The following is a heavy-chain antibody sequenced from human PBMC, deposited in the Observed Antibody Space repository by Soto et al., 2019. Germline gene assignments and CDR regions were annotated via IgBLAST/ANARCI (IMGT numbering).Heavy chain of an antibody. V-gene: IGHV4-31*03. CDR2: IYYSGIT. CDR3: ASGLSGSYWADAFDI. D-gene: IGHD1-26*01. CDR1: GGSITSGGYY. J-gene: IGHJ3*02. Sequence: KPSETLSLTCTVSGGSITSGGYYWSWIRQHPGKGLEWIGYIYYSGITYYNPSLKSRVTISVDTSKNQFSLKLSSVTAADTAVYYCASGLSGSYWADAFDIWGQGTMVTVSS.